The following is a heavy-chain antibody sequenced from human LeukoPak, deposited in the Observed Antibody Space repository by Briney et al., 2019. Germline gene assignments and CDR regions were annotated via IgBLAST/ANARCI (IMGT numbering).Heavy chain of an antibody. CDR2: ISSSGSTI. Sequence: GGSLRLSCAASGFTFSSYEMNWVRQAPGKGLEWVSYISSSGSTIYYVDSVKGRLTISRDNAKNSPYLQMNSLRAEDTAVYYCARSSLVRGVIIPDFDLWGQGTLVTVSS. CDR3: ARSSLVRGVIIPDFDL. CDR1: GFTFSSYE. V-gene: IGHV3-48*03. D-gene: IGHD3-10*01. J-gene: IGHJ4*02.